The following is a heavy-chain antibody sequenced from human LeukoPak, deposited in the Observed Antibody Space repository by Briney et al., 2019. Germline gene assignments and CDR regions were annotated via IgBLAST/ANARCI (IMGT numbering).Heavy chain of an antibody. CDR3: ARQPSGWGPRRYYFDY. V-gene: IGHV5-51*01. J-gene: IGHJ4*02. CDR1: GYSFTSYW. CDR2: IYPGDSDT. Sequence: GESLKISCKGSGYSFTSYWIGWVRQMPGKGLEWMGIIYPGDSDTRYSPSFQGQVTISADKSISTACLQWSSLKASDTAMYYCARQPSGWGPRRYYFDYWGQGTLVTVSS. D-gene: IGHD6-19*01.